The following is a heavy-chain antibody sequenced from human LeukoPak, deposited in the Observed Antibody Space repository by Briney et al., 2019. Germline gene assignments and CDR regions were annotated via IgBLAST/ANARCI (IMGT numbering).Heavy chain of an antibody. CDR1: GFTFSSYA. J-gene: IGHJ3*02. CDR2: ISGSGGST. V-gene: IGHV3-23*01. Sequence: PGGSLRLSCAASGFTFSSYAMSWVRQAPGKGLEWVSAISGSGGSTYYADSVKGRFTISRDNSKNTLYLRMNSLRAEDTAVYYCAKDINKSSWPTDAFDIWGQGTMVTVSS. CDR3: AKDINKSSWPTDAFDI. D-gene: IGHD6-13*01.